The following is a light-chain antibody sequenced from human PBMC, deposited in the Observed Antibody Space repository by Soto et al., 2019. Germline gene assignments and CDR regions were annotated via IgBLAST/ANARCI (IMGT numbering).Light chain of an antibody. J-gene: IGKJ1*01. Sequence: EIVLTQSPATLSLSPGERATLSCRASQSVSSYLAWYQQKPGQAPRLLIYDASNRATGIPARFSGSGSGTDFTLTISSLEPEDFAFYYCQQRSNWPPLTYGQGTKVEI. CDR2: DAS. V-gene: IGKV3-11*01. CDR1: QSVSSY. CDR3: QQRSNWPPLT.